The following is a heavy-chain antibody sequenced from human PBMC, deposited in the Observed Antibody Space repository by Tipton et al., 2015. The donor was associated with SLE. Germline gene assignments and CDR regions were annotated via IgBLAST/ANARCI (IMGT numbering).Heavy chain of an antibody. V-gene: IGHV3-9*01. CDR3: AKDQRITMIVGAFDI. CDR2: ISWNSGSI. J-gene: IGHJ3*02. Sequence: SLRLSCAASGFTFDDYAMHWVRQAPGKGLEWVSGISWNSGSIGYADSVKGRFTISRDNAKNSLYLQMNSLRAEDTALYYCAKDQRITMIVGAFDIWGQGTMVTASS. CDR1: GFTFDDYA. D-gene: IGHD3-22*01.